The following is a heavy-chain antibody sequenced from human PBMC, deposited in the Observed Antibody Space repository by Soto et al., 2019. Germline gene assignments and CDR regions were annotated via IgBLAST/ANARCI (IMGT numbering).Heavy chain of an antibody. D-gene: IGHD3-10*01. CDR2: IGGGGTDT. CDR1: GFTFGDYA. Sequence: QLLESGGGLVQPGGSLRVHCVASGFTFGDYAMSWVRQAPGKGLEWVSSIGGGGTDTYYAASVKGRFTISRDNSKSTLYLQMNNLRDEDTAVYYCAKDAVPYNGEWDWFDTWGQGTLVTVSS. J-gene: IGHJ5*02. V-gene: IGHV3-23*01. CDR3: AKDAVPYNGEWDWFDT.